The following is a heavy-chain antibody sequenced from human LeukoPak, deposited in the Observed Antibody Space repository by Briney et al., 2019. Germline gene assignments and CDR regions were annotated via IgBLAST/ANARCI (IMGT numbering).Heavy chain of an antibody. D-gene: IGHD3-22*01. J-gene: IGHJ4*02. CDR2: IRQDGSEK. V-gene: IGHV3-7*01. CDR1: GFTFSSYW. Sequence: GGSLRLSCAASGFTFSSYWMSWVRQAPGKGLEWVANIRQDGSEKYYLDSVKGRFTISRDNAKNSLYLQMNSLRAEDTAVYYCARRVVVNPVVFDYWGQGTLVTVSS. CDR3: ARRVVVNPVVFDY.